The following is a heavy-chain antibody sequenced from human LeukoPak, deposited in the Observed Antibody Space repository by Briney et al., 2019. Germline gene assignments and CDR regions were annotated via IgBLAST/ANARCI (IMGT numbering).Heavy chain of an antibody. CDR1: GGSISSGGYY. V-gene: IGHV4-31*03. Sequence: SETLSLTCTVSGGSISSGGYYWSWIRQHPGKGLEWIGYIYYSGSTYYNPSLKSRVTISVDTSKNQFSLKLSSVTAADTAVYYCARDGGYGSGSYYSESWGQGTLVTVSS. CDR2: IYYSGST. CDR3: ARDGGYGSGSYYSES. D-gene: IGHD3-10*01. J-gene: IGHJ4*02.